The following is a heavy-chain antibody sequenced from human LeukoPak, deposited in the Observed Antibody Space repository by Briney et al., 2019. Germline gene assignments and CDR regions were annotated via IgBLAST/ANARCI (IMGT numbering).Heavy chain of an antibody. V-gene: IGHV3-21*01. CDR2: ISSSSRSSSSSSSSYI. J-gene: IGHJ3*02. Sequence: GGSLRLSCAASGFTFSNYSMNWVRQAPGKGLEWVSSISSSSRSSSSSSSSYIYYADSVKGRFTISRDNAKNSLYLQMNSLRAEDTAVYYCARERRSLVITTDAFDIWGQGTMVTVSS. CDR1: GFTFSNYS. D-gene: IGHD3-22*01. CDR3: ARERRSLVITTDAFDI.